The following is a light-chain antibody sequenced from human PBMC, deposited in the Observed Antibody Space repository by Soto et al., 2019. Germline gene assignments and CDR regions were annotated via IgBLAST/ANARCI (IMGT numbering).Light chain of an antibody. CDR3: QPRSNWPRT. CDR1: QSISSY. CDR2: DAS. V-gene: IGKV3-11*01. J-gene: IGKJ1*01. Sequence: EIVLTQSPATLSLSPGERATLSCRASQSISSYLAWYQQKPGQAPRLLIYDASNRATGIPARFSGSGSGTDFTLTISSLELEDFAIYYCQPRSNWPRTFGQGTKVEIK.